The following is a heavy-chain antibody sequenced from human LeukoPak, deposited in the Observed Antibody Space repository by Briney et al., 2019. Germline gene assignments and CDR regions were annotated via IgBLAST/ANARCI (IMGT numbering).Heavy chain of an antibody. CDR1: GFTFNSYA. CDR2: ICTNGIST. Sequence: GGSLRLSCSASGFTFNSYAIHWVRQAPGKGLEYVSSICTNGISTYYADSVTGRFTISRDNSKNALYLQMSSLRTEDTAVYYCVKDRWVDYWGQGILVSVSS. J-gene: IGHJ4*02. D-gene: IGHD3-16*01. V-gene: IGHV3-64D*09. CDR3: VKDRWVDY.